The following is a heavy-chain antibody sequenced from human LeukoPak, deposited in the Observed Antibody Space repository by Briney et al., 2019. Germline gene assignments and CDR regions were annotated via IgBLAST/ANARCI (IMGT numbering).Heavy chain of an antibody. CDR3: ARSRGRSWFDP. Sequence: SETLSLTCAVYGGSFSGYYWSWIRQPPGKGLEWIGEINHSGSTNYNPSLKSRVTISVDTSKNQFSLKLSSVTAADTAVYYCARSRGRSWFDPWGQGTLSPSPQ. CDR1: GGSFSGYY. V-gene: IGHV4-34*01. J-gene: IGHJ5*02. D-gene: IGHD2-15*01. CDR2: INHSGST.